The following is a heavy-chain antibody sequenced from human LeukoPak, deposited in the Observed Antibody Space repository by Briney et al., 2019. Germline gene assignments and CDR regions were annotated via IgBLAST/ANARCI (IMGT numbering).Heavy chain of an antibody. J-gene: IGHJ5*02. D-gene: IGHD1-26*01. CDR2: IYTSGST. CDR1: GGSISSYY. Sequence: ETLSLTCTVSGGSISSYYRGCIRQPPGKGLEWIGRIYTSGSTTYNPSLNSRVTMSVDTSTNQLSRELSCVTAADTAVYYCARVGSGSYVNWFDRRGQGSLATVSS. CDR3: ARVGSGSYVNWFDR. V-gene: IGHV4-4*07.